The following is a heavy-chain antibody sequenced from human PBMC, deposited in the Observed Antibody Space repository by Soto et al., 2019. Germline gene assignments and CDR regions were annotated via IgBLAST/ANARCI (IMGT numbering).Heavy chain of an antibody. Sequence: SETLSLTCTVSGGSISSYYWSWIRQPPGKGLEWIGYIYYSGSTNYNPSLKSRVTISVDTSKNQFSLKLSSVTAAATAVYYCGRDGYSRSAFDIWGQGTMVTVSS. CDR2: IYYSGST. CDR1: GGSISSYY. J-gene: IGHJ3*02. V-gene: IGHV4-59*12. CDR3: GRDGYSRSAFDI. D-gene: IGHD4-4*01.